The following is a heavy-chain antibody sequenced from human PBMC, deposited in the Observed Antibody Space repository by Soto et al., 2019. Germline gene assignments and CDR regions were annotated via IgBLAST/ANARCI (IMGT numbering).Heavy chain of an antibody. Sequence: GAAEKXSGXGCXYSLSSYWMGWERQKKGKGLEWMGIIYPGDSDTRYSPSFQGQVTISADKSISTAYLQWSSLKASDTAMYYCSRLQLERYAYYYYGMDVWGQGTTVTVSS. CDR2: IYPGDSDT. CDR1: XYSLSSYW. J-gene: IGHJ6*02. CDR3: SRLQLERYAYYYYGMDV. V-gene: IGHV5-51*01. D-gene: IGHD1-1*01.